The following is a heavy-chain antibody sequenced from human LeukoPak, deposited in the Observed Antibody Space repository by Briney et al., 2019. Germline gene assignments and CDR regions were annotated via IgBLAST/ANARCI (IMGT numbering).Heavy chain of an antibody. D-gene: IGHD1-1*01. CDR2: IYYSGST. CDR3: ARGPLGWNDGRYFDL. CDR1: GFTFSSYA. Sequence: GSLRLSCAASGFTFSSYAMSWIRQPPGKGLEWIGYIYYSGSTNYNPSLKSRVTISVDTSKNQFSLKLSSVTAADTAVYYCARGPLGWNDGRYFDLWGRGTLVTVSS. J-gene: IGHJ2*01. V-gene: IGHV4-59*01.